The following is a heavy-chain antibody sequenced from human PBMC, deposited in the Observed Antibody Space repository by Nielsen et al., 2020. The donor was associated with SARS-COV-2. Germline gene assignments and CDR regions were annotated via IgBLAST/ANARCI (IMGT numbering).Heavy chain of an antibody. CDR2: ISSSSSYI. Sequence: GESLKISCAASGFTFDDYGMSWVRQAPGKGLEWVSSISSSSSYIYYADSVKGRFTISRDNAKNSLYLQMNSLRAEDTAVYYCARDGGAWFDPWGQGTLVTVSS. CDR3: ARDGGAWFDP. J-gene: IGHJ5*02. CDR1: GFTFDDYG. D-gene: IGHD2-15*01. V-gene: IGHV3-21*01.